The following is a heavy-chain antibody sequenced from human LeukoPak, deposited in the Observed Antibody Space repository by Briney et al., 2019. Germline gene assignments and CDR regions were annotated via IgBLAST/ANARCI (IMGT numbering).Heavy chain of an antibody. CDR3: ASADCSSTSCYTYYFDC. V-gene: IGHV3-21*01. J-gene: IGHJ4*02. D-gene: IGHD2-2*02. Sequence: GGSLRLSCAASGFTFSSYSMNWVRQAPGKGLEWVSSISSSSSYIYYADSVKGRFTISRDNAKNSLYLQMNSLRAEDTAVYYCASADCSSTSCYTYYFDCWGQGTLVTVSS. CDR2: ISSSSSYI. CDR1: GFTFSSYS.